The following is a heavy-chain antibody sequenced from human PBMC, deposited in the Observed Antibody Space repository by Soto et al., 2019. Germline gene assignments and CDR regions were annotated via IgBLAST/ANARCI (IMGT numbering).Heavy chain of an antibody. J-gene: IGHJ4*02. CDR1: GFTFGSYW. Sequence: GGSLRLSCAVSGFTFGSYWMNWVRLIPGKGLEWVAYIKPDGSATYYVDSVKGRFTISRDNAKNSLYLQMNSLRVEDTSVYYRARDGSCGPACYYYFDYWGQGTLVTVSS. CDR2: IKPDGSAT. V-gene: IGHV3-7*01. D-gene: IGHD2-21*02. CDR3: ARDGSCGPACYYYFDY.